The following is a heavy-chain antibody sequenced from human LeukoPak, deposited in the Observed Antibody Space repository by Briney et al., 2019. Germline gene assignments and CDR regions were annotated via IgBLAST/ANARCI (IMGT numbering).Heavy chain of an antibody. CDR1: GFTITDYG. J-gene: IGHJ4*02. Sequence: GGSLTLSCAVSGFTITDYGMSWLRQAPGQGLEWVSAIRVSGDPKYYADYVKGRFIISRDNSGNTLYLQSNSLRAEDTALYYCAQGYSSGGYPYWGQGTLVPVSS. D-gene: IGHD6-19*01. CDR2: IRVSGDPK. V-gene: IGHV3-23*01. CDR3: AQGYSSGGYPY.